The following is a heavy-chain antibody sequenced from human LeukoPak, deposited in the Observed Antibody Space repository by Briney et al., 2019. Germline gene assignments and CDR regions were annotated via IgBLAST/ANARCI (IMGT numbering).Heavy chain of an antibody. Sequence: SVKVSCKASGGTFSSYAISRVRQAPGQGLEWMGRIIPILGIANYAQKFQGRVTITADKSTSTAYMELSSLRSEDTAVYYCARDRVVGAKRPFDYWGQGTLVTVSS. J-gene: IGHJ4*02. CDR1: GGTFSSYA. CDR2: IIPILGIA. D-gene: IGHD1-26*01. CDR3: ARDRVVGAKRPFDY. V-gene: IGHV1-69*04.